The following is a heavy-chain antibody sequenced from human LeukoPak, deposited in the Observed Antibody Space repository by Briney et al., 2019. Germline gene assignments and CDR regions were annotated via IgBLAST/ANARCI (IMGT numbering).Heavy chain of an antibody. Sequence: PSETLSLTCTVSGGSISSYYWSWIRQPPGKGLEWIGYIYYSGSTNYNPSLKSRVTISVDTSKNQFSLKLSSVTAADTAVYYCARYYYDSSGYFDYWGQGTLVTVSS. CDR1: GGSISSYY. CDR2: IYYSGST. J-gene: IGHJ4*02. D-gene: IGHD3-22*01. V-gene: IGHV4-59*01. CDR3: ARYYYDSSGYFDY.